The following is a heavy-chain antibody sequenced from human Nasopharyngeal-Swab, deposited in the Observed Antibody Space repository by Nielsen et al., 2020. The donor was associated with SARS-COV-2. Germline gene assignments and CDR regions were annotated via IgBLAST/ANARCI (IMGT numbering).Heavy chain of an antibody. CDR3: ARGLSGIVPGPILGLGPYYSYYYMDV. Sequence: SETLSLTCAVYGGSFRAYYWGWIRQPPGKGLERNGEINDSGSTNYNPALKRRVSISGDTSKNQFSLKLSSVTAADTAVYYCARGLSGIVPGPILGLGPYYSYYYMDVWGKGTTVTVSS. CDR2: INDSGST. D-gene: IGHD2-2*01. V-gene: IGHV4-34*01. CDR1: GGSFRAYY. J-gene: IGHJ6*03.